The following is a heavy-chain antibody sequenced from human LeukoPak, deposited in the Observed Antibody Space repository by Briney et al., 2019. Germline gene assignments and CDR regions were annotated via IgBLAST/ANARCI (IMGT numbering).Heavy chain of an antibody. J-gene: IGHJ4*02. V-gene: IGHV1-46*01. Sequence: ASVKVSCKASGYTFTSYYMHWVRQAPGQGLEWMGIINPSGGSTSYAQKFQGRVTMTRDMSTSTVYMELSSLRSEDTAVYYCARGGGSGYEPNHTFDYWGQGTLVTVSS. CDR3: ARGGGSGYEPNHTFDY. D-gene: IGHD5-12*01. CDR2: INPSGGST. CDR1: GYTFTSYY.